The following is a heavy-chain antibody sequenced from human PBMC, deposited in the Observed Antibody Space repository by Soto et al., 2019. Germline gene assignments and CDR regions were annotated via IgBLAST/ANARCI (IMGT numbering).Heavy chain of an antibody. CDR1: GGSISSGGYY. D-gene: IGHD3-22*01. Sequence: QVQLQESGPGLVKPSQTLSLTCSVSGGSISSGGYYWSWIRQHPGKGLEWIGYIYYSGSTYYNPSLMSRVTMSLDTSNNQFSLKLSSVTAADTAVYYCARRDSNGYYRLDYFDNWGQGTLVTVSS. CDR3: ARRDSNGYYRLDYFDN. CDR2: IYYSGST. J-gene: IGHJ4*02. V-gene: IGHV4-31*03.